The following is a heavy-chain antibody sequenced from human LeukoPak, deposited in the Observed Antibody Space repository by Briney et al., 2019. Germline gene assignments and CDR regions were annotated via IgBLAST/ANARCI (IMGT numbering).Heavy chain of an antibody. J-gene: IGHJ4*02. CDR3: ARDGSGYSYGHFDY. CDR2: IYYSGST. D-gene: IGHD5-18*01. CDR1: GGSISSSSYY. V-gene: IGHV4-39*07. Sequence: SETLSLTCTVSGGSISSSSYYWGWIRQPPGKGLEWIGSIYYSGSTYYNPSLKSRVTISVDTSKNQFSLKLSSVTAADTAVYFCARDGSGYSYGHFDYWGQGTLVTVSS.